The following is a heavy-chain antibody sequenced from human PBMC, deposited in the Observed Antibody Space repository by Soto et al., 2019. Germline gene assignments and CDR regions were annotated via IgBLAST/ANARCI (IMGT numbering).Heavy chain of an antibody. V-gene: IGHV4-59*08. CDR2: IYYSGST. J-gene: IGHJ6*03. CDR1: GGSISSYY. Sequence: SETLSLTCTVSGGSISSYYWSWIRQPPGKGLEWIGYIYYSGSTNYNPSLKSRVTISVDTSKNQFSLKLSSVTAADTAVYYCARIRDYYYYYMDVWGKGTTVTVSS. CDR3: ARIRDYYYYYMDV.